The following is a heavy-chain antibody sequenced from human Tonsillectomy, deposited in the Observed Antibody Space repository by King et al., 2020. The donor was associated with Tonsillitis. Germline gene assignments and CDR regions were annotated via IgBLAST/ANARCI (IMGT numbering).Heavy chain of an antibody. CDR1: GFTFDDYT. CDR3: AKAYCSGGTCYPGGHYYGLDV. Sequence: VQLVESGGVVVQPGGSLRLSCAASGFTFDDYTMHWVRQAPGKGLEWVSLIHWDGGSTYYADSVKGRFTISRDNSKNSLYLQMNSLTTEDTALYYCAKAYCSGGTCYPGGHYYGLDVWGQGTTVTVSS. CDR2: IHWDGGST. D-gene: IGHD2-15*01. J-gene: IGHJ6*02. V-gene: IGHV3-43*01.